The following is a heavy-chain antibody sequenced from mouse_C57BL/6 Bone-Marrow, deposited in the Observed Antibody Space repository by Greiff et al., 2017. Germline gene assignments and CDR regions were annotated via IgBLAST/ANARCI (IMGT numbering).Heavy chain of an antibody. CDR1: GFNIKDDY. V-gene: IGHV14-4*01. CDR2: IDPENGDT. J-gene: IGHJ3*01. D-gene: IGHD2-4*01. CDR3: TTDDYDKMAWCAY. Sequence: VQLQQSGAELVRPGASVKLSCTASGFNIKDDYMHWVKQRPEQGLEWIGWIDPENGDTEYASKFQGKATITAHPSSNPAYLQLSSLTAEDTAVYYCTTDDYDKMAWCAYWGQGTLVTVSA.